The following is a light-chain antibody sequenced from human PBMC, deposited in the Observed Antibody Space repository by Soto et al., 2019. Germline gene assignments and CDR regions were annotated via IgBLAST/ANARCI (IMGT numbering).Light chain of an antibody. CDR1: QSVSSSY. CDR2: AAS. Sequence: EIVLTQSPGTLSLSPGERATLSCRASQSVSSSYLAWYQQKPGQAPRLLIYAASSSATGIPDRFSGSESWTDSTLTISRLEPEDFAVYDCKHNDSSPLTFGGGTKVESK. CDR3: KHNDSSPLT. V-gene: IGKV3-20*01. J-gene: IGKJ4*02.